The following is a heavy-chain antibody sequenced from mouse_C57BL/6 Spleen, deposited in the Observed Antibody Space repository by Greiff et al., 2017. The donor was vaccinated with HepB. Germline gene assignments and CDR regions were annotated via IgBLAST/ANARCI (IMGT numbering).Heavy chain of an antibody. V-gene: IGHV1-9*01. CDR1: GYTFTGYW. D-gene: IGHD3-3*01. Sequence: VQLQQSGAELMKPGASVKLSCKATGYTFTGYWIEWVKQRPGHGLEWIGEILPGRGSTNYNEKFKGKATFTADTSSTTAYMHLSSLTTEDSAIYYCARKGPYYFDYWGQGTTLTVSS. J-gene: IGHJ2*01. CDR2: ILPGRGST. CDR3: ARKGPYYFDY.